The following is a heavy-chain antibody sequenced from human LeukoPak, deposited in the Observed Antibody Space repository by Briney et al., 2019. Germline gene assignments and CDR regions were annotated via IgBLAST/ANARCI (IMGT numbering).Heavy chain of an antibody. V-gene: IGHV1-69*06. CDR3: ARAARGYSYGGLLRFGY. D-gene: IGHD5-18*01. CDR1: GCTFSSYA. CDR2: IIPIFGTA. J-gene: IGHJ4*02. Sequence: GASVTLSCKASGCTFSSYAINWVRQPPGQGLEWMGGIIPIFGTANNAQKFQGRVTITADKSTSTAYMELSSLRSEDTAVYYCARAARGYSYGGLLRFGYWGQGTLVSVSS.